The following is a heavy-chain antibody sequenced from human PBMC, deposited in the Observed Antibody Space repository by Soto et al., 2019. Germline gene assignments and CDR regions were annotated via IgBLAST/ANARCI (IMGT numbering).Heavy chain of an antibody. D-gene: IGHD6-6*01. Sequence: EDQLVESGGGLVQPGGSLRLSCAASGFTFRNHWLHWVRQAPGQGPEGVSRIKTDGSYTDYAHSVKGRFTISRDNAGNTLYLQMNSLTVEDTAMYYCARPRSKSSSGFDLWGQGTMVTVSS. CDR3: ARPRSKSSSGFDL. V-gene: IGHV3-74*01. CDR1: GFTFRNHW. CDR2: IKTDGSYT. J-gene: IGHJ3*01.